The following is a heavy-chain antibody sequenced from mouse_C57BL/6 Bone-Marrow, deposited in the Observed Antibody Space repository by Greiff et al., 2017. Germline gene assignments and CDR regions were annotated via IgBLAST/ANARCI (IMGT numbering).Heavy chain of an antibody. Sequence: QVQLQQPGAELVMPGASVKLSCKASGYTFTSYWMHWVKQRPGQGLEWIGEIDPSDSYTNYNQKFKGKSTLTVDKSSSTAYMQLSSLTSEDSAVYYCARRSLYSNRYAMDDWGQGTSVTVSS. V-gene: IGHV1-69*01. CDR1: GYTFTSYW. CDR2: IDPSDSYT. D-gene: IGHD2-5*01. J-gene: IGHJ4*01. CDR3: ARRSLYSNRYAMDD.